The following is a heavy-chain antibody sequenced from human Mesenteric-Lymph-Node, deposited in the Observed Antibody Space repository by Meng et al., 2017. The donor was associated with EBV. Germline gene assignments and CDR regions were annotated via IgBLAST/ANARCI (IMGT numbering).Heavy chain of an antibody. CDR3: AHRLEAFDH. CDR1: GFSPRSSGVG. V-gene: IGHV2-5*02. D-gene: IGHD1-1*01. Sequence: QNTLRESGPTLVKHTPTLTMTGTFSGFSPRSSGVGVGWIRHPPEKALEWLALIYWDDDKRYSQSLKSRLTITKDTSKNQVVLTMTNMDPVDTATYYCAHRLEAFDHWGQGTLVTVSS. CDR2: IYWDDDK. J-gene: IGHJ4*02.